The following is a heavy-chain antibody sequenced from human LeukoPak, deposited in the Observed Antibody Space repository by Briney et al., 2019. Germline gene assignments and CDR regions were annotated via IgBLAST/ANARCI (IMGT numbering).Heavy chain of an antibody. CDR3: ARYYYDSSGYDY. D-gene: IGHD3-22*01. CDR1: DDSITMYY. CDR2: IYHSGST. J-gene: IGHJ4*02. Sequence: SETLSLTCTVSDDSITMYYWTWTRQPPGKGLEWIGEIYHSGSTNYNPSLKSRVTISVDKSKNQFSLKLSSVTAADTAVYYCARYYYDSSGYDYWGQGTLVTVSS. V-gene: IGHV4-59*12.